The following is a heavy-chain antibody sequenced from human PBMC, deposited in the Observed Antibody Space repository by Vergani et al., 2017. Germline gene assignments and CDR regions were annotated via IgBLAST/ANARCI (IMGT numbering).Heavy chain of an antibody. D-gene: IGHD6-19*01. CDR2: INPSGGST. CDR3: ATRIAVAGSGLV. V-gene: IGHV1-46*01. J-gene: IGHJ3*01. Sequence: QVQLVQSGAEVKKPGASVKVSCKASGYTFTSYYMHWVRQAPGQGLEWMGIINPSGGSTSYAQKFQGRVTITADKSTSTAYMELSSLRSEDTAVYYCATRIAVAGSGLVWGQGTMVTVSS. CDR1: GYTFTSYY.